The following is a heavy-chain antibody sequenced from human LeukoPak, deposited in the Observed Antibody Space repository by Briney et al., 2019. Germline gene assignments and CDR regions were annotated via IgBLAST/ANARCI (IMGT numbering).Heavy chain of an antibody. CDR2: INSDGSRT. CDR3: ARVITGSTYGQFDY. J-gene: IGHJ4*02. D-gene: IGHD5-18*01. CDR1: GFTFSDYW. Sequence: QPGGSLSLSCTASGFTFSDYWMHWVRQAPGKGLVWVSRINSDGSRTNYADCVKGRFTISRDNAKNTVFLQMNSLRAEDAAVYYCARVITGSTYGQFDYWGQGALATVSS. V-gene: IGHV3-74*01.